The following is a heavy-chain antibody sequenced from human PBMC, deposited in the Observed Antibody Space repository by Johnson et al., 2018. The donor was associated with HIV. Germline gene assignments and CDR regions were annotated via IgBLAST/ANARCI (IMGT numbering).Heavy chain of an antibody. D-gene: IGHD1-26*01. J-gene: IGHJ3*02. CDR1: GFTFDDYA. CDR2: ISWNSGSI. CDR3: ARDRHDRGSGWDAFGI. Sequence: EVQLVESGGGLVQPGRSLRLSCAASGFTFDDYAMHWVRQAPGKGLEWVSGISWNSGSIGYADSVKGRFTISRDNAKNSLYLQMNSLSAEDTAVYYCARDRHDRGSGWDAFGIWGQGTMGTVSS. V-gene: IGHV3-9*01.